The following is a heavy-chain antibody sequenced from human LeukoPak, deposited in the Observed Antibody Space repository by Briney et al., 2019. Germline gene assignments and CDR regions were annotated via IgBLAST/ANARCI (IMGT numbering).Heavy chain of an antibody. V-gene: IGHV3-7*01. J-gene: IGHJ5*02. CDR3: ARDDCSSISCYHNWFDP. CDR2: IKQDGSEK. Sequence: GGSLRLSCAASGFTFSSYRMSWVRQAPGKGLEWVANIKQDGSEKYYVDSVKGRFTISRDNAKNSLYLQMNSLRAEDTAVYYCARDDCSSISCYHNWFDPWGQGTLVTVSS. CDR1: GFTFSSYR. D-gene: IGHD2-2*01.